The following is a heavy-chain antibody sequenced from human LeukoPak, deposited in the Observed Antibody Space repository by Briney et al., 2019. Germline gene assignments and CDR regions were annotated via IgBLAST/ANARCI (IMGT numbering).Heavy chain of an antibody. Sequence: GGSLRPSCAASSFTFSNAWMNWVRQAPGKGLEWVGRIKSKTDGGTTDYAAPVKGRFTISRDDSKNTLYLQMNSLKTEDTAVYYCTTEWGIAAAGTYDFDYWGQGTLVTVSS. CDR2: IKSKTDGGTT. J-gene: IGHJ4*02. CDR1: SFTFSNAW. D-gene: IGHD6-13*01. CDR3: TTEWGIAAAGTYDFDY. V-gene: IGHV3-15*07.